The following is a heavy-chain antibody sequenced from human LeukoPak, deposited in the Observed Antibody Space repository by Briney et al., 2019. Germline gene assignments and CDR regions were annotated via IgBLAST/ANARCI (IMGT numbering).Heavy chain of an antibody. J-gene: IGHJ4*02. CDR3: VRDRTRGGTTYLDY. V-gene: IGHV3-30*04. Sequence: PGGSLRLSCAASGFTFSNYALHWVRQAPGKGLEWVAVISFDGGETHYADSVKGRFTISRDNSKNTLSLEMHNLRTADTTVYYCVRDRTRGGTTYLDYWGQGTLVTVSS. CDR2: ISFDGGET. CDR1: GFTFSNYA. D-gene: IGHD3-16*01.